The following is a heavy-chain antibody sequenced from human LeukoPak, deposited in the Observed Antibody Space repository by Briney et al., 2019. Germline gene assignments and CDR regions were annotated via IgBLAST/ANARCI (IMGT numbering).Heavy chain of an antibody. V-gene: IGHV3-48*03. Sequence: PGGSQRLSCEASGFTFSSYEMNWVRQAPGKGLEWVSYISGSGSKIHYADSVKGRFTISRDNAKNSLYLQMNSLRVEDTAVYYCARDTSGWYRWFDSWVQGTLVTVSS. D-gene: IGHD6-19*01. J-gene: IGHJ5*01. CDR1: GFTFSSYE. CDR2: ISGSGSKI. CDR3: ARDTSGWYRWFDS.